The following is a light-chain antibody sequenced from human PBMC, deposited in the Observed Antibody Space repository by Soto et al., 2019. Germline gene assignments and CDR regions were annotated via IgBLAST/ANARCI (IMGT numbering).Light chain of an antibody. Sequence: QSVLTQPPSVSAAPGQKVTISCSGSSSNIGNNYLSWYQQLPGRAPKLLIYENNKRPSGIPDRFSGSKSGTSATLGITGLQTGDEADYYCGTWDSSLSAGVFGEGTKLTVL. CDR3: GTWDSSLSAGV. V-gene: IGLV1-51*02. CDR2: ENN. CDR1: SSNIGNNY. J-gene: IGLJ3*02.